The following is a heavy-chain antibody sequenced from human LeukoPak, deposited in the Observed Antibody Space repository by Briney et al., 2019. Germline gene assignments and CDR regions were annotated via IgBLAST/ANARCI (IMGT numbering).Heavy chain of an antibody. J-gene: IGHJ4*02. CDR1: GYTFTGYY. Sequence: GASVKVSCKASGYTFTGYYMHWVRQAPGQGREWMGWINPNSGGTNYAQKLQGRVTMTRDTSISTAYMELSRLRSDDTAVYYCARAVNHYYDSSGYYYFDYWGQGTLVTVSS. D-gene: IGHD3-22*01. CDR3: ARAVNHYYDSSGYYYFDY. V-gene: IGHV1-2*02. CDR2: INPNSGGT.